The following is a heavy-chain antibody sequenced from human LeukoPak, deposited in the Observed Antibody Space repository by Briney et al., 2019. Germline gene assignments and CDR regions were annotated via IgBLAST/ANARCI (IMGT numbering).Heavy chain of an antibody. CDR1: GFTFSSYA. V-gene: IGHV3-23*01. J-gene: IGHJ3*02. CDR3: AKDRLLSLAYCGGDCYSHAFDI. D-gene: IGHD2-21*02. Sequence: GGSLRLSCAASGFTFSSYAMSWVRQARGKGREWVSAISGSGGSTYYADSVKGRFTISRDNSKNTLYLQMNSLRAEDTAVYYCAKDRLLSLAYCGGDCYSHAFDIWGQGTMVTVSS. CDR2: ISGSGGST.